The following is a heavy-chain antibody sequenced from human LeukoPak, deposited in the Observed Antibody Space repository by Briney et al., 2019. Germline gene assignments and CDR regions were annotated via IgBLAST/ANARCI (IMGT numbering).Heavy chain of an antibody. V-gene: IGHV1-46*01. D-gene: IGHD2-15*01. Sequence: GASVKVSCKASGNTLTTYYIHWVRQAPGQGLEWMGIINPTGGSTSYAQKFQGRVSMTSDTSTNTVYMELSSLTSEDTAVYYCARVGGCSGGTCYNGMDVWGQGTTVTVSS. CDR3: ARVGGCSGGTCYNGMDV. CDR2: INPTGGST. J-gene: IGHJ6*02. CDR1: GNTLTTYY.